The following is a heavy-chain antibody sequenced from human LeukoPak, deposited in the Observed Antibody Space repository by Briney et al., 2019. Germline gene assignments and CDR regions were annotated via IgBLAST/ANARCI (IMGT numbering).Heavy chain of an antibody. J-gene: IGHJ4*02. Sequence: GGSLRLSCAASGFTVSTSYMNWVRQAPGKGLEWVSVIYRGGSTYYADSVRGRFTISRDNSKNTLYLQMNSLRAEDTALYFCARGYSSGWPDFWGQGTLVTVSS. CDR2: IYRGGST. CDR3: ARGYSSGWPDF. V-gene: IGHV3-53*01. D-gene: IGHD6-25*01. CDR1: GFTVSTSY.